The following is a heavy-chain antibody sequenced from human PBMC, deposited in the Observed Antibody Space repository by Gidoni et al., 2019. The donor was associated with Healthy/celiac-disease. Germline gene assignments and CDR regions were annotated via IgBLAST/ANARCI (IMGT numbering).Heavy chain of an antibody. CDR3: ARWGSGSGSYYNPSFDY. D-gene: IGHD3-10*01. CDR1: GYTFTSYG. CDR2: ISAYNGNT. J-gene: IGHJ4*02. V-gene: IGHV1-18*01. Sequence: QVQLVQSGAAVKKPGASVKVPCKASGYTFTSYGISWVRQAPGQGLEWMGWISAYNGNTNYAQKLQGRVTMTTDTSTSTAYMELRSLRSDDTAVYYCARWGSGSGSYYNPSFDYWGQGTLVTVSS.